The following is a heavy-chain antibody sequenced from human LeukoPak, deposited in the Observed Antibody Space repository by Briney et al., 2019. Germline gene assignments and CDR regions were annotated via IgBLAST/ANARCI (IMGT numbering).Heavy chain of an antibody. V-gene: IGHV1-69*05. CDR2: IIPIFGTA. CDR1: GGTFSSYA. CDR3: ARDRWYCSGGSCYSVDWFDP. Sequence: ASVKVSCKASGGTFSSYAISWVRQAPGQGLEWMGGIIPIFGTANYAQKFQGRVTITTDESTSTAYMKLSSLRSEDTAVYYCARDRWYCSGGSCYSVDWFDPWGQGTLVTVSS. J-gene: IGHJ5*02. D-gene: IGHD2-15*01.